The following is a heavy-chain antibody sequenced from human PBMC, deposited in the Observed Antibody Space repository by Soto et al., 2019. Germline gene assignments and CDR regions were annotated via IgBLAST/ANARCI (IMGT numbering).Heavy chain of an antibody. D-gene: IGHD3-3*01. CDR2: ISGSGGST. CDR1: GFTFSSYA. CDR3: ARDHYDFWRGRGMDV. V-gene: IGHV3-23*01. J-gene: IGHJ6*02. Sequence: WGSLRLSCAASGFTFSSYAMNWVRQAPGKGLEWVSAISGSGGSTYYADSVKGRFTISRDNSKNTLYLQMNSLRAEDTAVYYCARDHYDFWRGRGMDVWGQGTTVNVSS.